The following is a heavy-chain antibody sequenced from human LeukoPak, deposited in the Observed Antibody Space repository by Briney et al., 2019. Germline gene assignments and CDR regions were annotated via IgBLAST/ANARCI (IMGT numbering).Heavy chain of an antibody. D-gene: IGHD6-19*01. CDR1: GFSLSTRGMG. CDR3: ARVIAVAGGGAFDH. J-gene: IGHJ5*02. CDR2: IDCDDDR. V-gene: IGHV2-70*10. Sequence: SGPPLVKPTQTLTLTCTFFGFSLSTRGMGVGWIRHLPGKALEGVARIDCDDDRYYTTSLKTRLTISKDTSKNQVVLTMTNMDPVDTATYYCARVIAVAGGGAFDHWGQGALVTVSS.